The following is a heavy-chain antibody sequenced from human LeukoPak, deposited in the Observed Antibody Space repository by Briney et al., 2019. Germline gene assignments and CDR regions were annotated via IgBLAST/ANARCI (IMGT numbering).Heavy chain of an antibody. Sequence: GGSLRLSCAASGFTVSSNYMSWVRQAPGKGLEWVSVIYSGGSTYYADSVKGRFTISRDNSKNTLYLQMNSLRAEDTAVYSCARAFYYDSRGYRIPFDSWGQGTLVTVSS. CDR1: GFTVSSNY. V-gene: IGHV3-66*02. D-gene: IGHD3-22*01. J-gene: IGHJ4*02. CDR2: IYSGGST. CDR3: ARAFYYDSRGYRIPFDS.